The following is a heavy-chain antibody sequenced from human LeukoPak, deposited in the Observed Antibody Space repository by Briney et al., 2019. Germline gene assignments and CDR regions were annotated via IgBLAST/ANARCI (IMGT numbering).Heavy chain of an antibody. CDR3: ARAADKVGGTLLFDP. Sequence: SSVKVSCKASGGTFSTYAISWVRQAPGQGLGGMGRIIPNLGIANYAHKFQGRGTITADKSTSTAYMELTSLRSEDTAVYYCARAADKVGGTLLFDPWGQGTLVTVSS. CDR2: IIPNLGIA. J-gene: IGHJ5*02. CDR1: GGTFSTYA. D-gene: IGHD1-26*01. V-gene: IGHV1-69*04.